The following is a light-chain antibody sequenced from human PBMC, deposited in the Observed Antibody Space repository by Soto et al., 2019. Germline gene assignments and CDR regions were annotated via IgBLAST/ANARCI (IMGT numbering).Light chain of an antibody. CDR1: QNIYSN. V-gene: IGKV3-15*01. CDR2: RAS. CDR3: QRYNNWPLT. Sequence: IVMTQSPATLSVSPGERATLSRRASQNIYSNVAWYQQRPGQAPRLLIYRASTRAPGIPARFSGSGSGTEFTLTINSLQSEDFDVYYCQRYNNWPLTFGGGTKVDIK. J-gene: IGKJ4*01.